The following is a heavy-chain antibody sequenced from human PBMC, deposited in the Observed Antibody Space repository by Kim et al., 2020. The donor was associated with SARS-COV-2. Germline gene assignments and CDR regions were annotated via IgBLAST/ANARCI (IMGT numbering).Heavy chain of an antibody. V-gene: IGHV4-59*01. CDR1: GGSISSYY. CDR2: IYYSGST. D-gene: IGHD2-21*02. Sequence: SETLSLTCTVSGGSISSYYWSWIRQPPGKGLEWIGYIYYSGSTNYNPSLKSRVTISVDTSKNQFSLKLSSVTAADTAVYYCARVRLLAYCGGDCPGAFDIWGQGTMVTVSS. CDR3: ARVRLLAYCGGDCPGAFDI. J-gene: IGHJ3*02.